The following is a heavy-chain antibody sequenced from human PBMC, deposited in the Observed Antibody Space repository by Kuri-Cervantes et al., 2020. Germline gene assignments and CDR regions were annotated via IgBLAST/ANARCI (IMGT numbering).Heavy chain of an antibody. CDR2: ISSSSTYI. D-gene: IGHD1-26*01. V-gene: IGHV3-21*03. Sequence: GGSLRLSCAVSGITFSSYWMSWVRQAPGEGLEWVSSISSSSTYIYYADSVKGRFTISRDNAKNSLYLQMNSLRAEDTAVYYCARELVGATDYWGQGTLVTVSS. CDR1: GITFSSYW. CDR3: ARELVGATDY. J-gene: IGHJ4*02.